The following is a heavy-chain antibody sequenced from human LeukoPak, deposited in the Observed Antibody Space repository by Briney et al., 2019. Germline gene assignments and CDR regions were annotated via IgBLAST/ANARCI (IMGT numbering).Heavy chain of an antibody. CDR2: IFYSGST. CDR3: ARAAVAAPYYFDY. D-gene: IGHD6-19*01. J-gene: IGHJ4*02. CDR1: GGSISNYY. Sequence: SETLSLTCTVSGGSISNYYWTWIRQPPGKGLEWIGYIFYSGSTNYNPSLKSRVTISVDTSKNQFSLKLSSVTAADTAVYYCARAAVAAPYYFDYWGQGTLVTVSS. V-gene: IGHV4-59*01.